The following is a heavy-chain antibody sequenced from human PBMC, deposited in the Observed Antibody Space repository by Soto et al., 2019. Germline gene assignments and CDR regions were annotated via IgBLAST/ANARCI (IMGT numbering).Heavy chain of an antibody. CDR2: ISGSGGIT. Sequence: GSMRRSCPASGFTCRSYAMSWVRQARCKWPEWVSAISGSGGITYYADSVKGRFTISRDNYKNTLYLKMNSLRAEDTAVYYCANDGTLRFLEWLPAWYGMDVWGQGTTVTVSS. CDR3: ANDGTLRFLEWLPAWYGMDV. D-gene: IGHD3-3*01. J-gene: IGHJ6*02. V-gene: IGHV3-23*01. CDR1: GFTCRSYA.